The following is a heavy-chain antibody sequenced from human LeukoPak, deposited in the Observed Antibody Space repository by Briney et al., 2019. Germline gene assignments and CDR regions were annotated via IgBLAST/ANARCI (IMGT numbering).Heavy chain of an antibody. V-gene: IGHV3-30*18. D-gene: IGHD3-10*01. Sequence: PGGSLRLSCAASGFTFSSYGMHWVRQAPGKGLEWVAVISYDGSNKYYADSVKGRFTISRDNSKNTLYLQMNSLRAEDTAVYYCAKAPPDYYGSGSGGNYFDYWGQGTLVTVSS. CDR2: ISYDGSNK. J-gene: IGHJ4*02. CDR3: AKAPPDYYGSGSGGNYFDY. CDR1: GFTFSSYG.